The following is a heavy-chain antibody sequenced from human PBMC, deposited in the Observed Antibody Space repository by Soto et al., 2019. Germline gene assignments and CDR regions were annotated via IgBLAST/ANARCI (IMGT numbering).Heavy chain of an antibody. Sequence: PGGSLRLSCAASGFSFGNYAMHWVRQGPGKGLEWVSGVAWNSGSIDYADSVKGRFTISRDNAKNSLYLQMNSLRAEDTALYYCANEAGGYVSWDYGRGIWGQGTLGTVSS. J-gene: IGHJ6*02. CDR2: VAWNSGSI. CDR3: ANEAGGYVSWDYGRGI. CDR1: GFSFGNYA. V-gene: IGHV3-9*01. D-gene: IGHD3-16*01.